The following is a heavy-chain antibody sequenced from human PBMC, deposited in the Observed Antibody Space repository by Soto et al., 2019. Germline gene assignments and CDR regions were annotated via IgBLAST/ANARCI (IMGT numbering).Heavy chain of an antibody. J-gene: IGHJ5*02. V-gene: IGHV4-30-4*01. CDR1: GGSINSGDYY. CDR2: IYYSGST. Sequence: LSLTCTVSGGSINSGDYYWSWLRQPPGKGLEWIGYIYYSGSTYYNPSLKSRVTISVDTSKNQFSLKLSSVTAADTAVYYCAREGGFCSGGSCYGNNWFDPWGQGTLVTAPQ. CDR3: AREGGFCSGGSCYGNNWFDP. D-gene: IGHD2-15*01.